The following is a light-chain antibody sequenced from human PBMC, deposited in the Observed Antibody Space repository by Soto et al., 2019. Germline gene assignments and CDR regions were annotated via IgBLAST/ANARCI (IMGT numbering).Light chain of an antibody. CDR1: QSVSSN. CDR3: QQYNNWPRT. Sequence: EIVMTQSPATLSVSPGERATLSCRASQSVSSNLAWYQQKPGQAPRLLIYGASTRATGIPARFSGSGSGTEFTITISSLPSEDFAVYYCQQYNNWPRTFGQGTKLEIK. V-gene: IGKV3-15*01. CDR2: GAS. J-gene: IGKJ2*01.